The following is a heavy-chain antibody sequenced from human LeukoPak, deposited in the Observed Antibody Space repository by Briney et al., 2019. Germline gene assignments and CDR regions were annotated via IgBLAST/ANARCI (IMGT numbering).Heavy chain of an antibody. D-gene: IGHD1-26*01. Sequence: GASVKVSCKASGYTFTSYGISWVRQAPGQGLEWMGWISAYNGNTNYAQKLQGRVTMTTDTSTSTAYMELRSLRSDDTAVYYCARDSGPGDHLKDYYYYGMDVWGQGTTVTVSS. J-gene: IGHJ6*02. CDR3: ARDSGPGDHLKDYYYYGMDV. CDR1: GYTFTSYG. V-gene: IGHV1-18*01. CDR2: ISAYNGNT.